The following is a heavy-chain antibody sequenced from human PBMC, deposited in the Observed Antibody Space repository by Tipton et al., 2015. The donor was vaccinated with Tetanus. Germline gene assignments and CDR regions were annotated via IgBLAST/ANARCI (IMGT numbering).Heavy chain of an antibody. CDR3: ASSEGSDTSMVTSFVY. V-gene: IGHV4-39*07. CDR1: GGSISSSNYY. D-gene: IGHD5-18*01. J-gene: IGHJ4*02. CDR2: INHSGST. Sequence: TLSLTCTVSGGSISSSNYYWSWIRQPPGKGLEWIGEINHSGSTNYNPSLKSRVTISVDTSKNQFSLKLSSVTAADTAVYYCASSEGSDTSMVTSFVYWGQGTLVTVSS.